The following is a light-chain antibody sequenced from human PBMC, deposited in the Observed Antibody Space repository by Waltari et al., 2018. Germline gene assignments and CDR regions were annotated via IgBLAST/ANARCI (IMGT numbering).Light chain of an antibody. CDR3: QSADAGGTYVI. CDR1: ALPTQY. J-gene: IGLJ2*01. CDR2: KDP. V-gene: IGLV3-25*03. Sequence: SYELTPPPSVSVSPGQTARITCSGEALPTQYAYWYQQKPGQAPLLVIYKDPGRSSGIPERFSGSSSGTTVTLTISAVQAEDEADYYCQSADAGGTYVIFGGGTKLTVL.